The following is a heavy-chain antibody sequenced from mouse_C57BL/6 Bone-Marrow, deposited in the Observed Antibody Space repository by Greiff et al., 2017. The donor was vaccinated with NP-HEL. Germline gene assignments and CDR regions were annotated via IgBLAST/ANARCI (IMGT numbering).Heavy chain of an antibody. D-gene: IGHD1-1*01. CDR2: IYIGNGYT. CDR3: ASPGIFYYGSSYYWYFDV. J-gene: IGHJ1*03. V-gene: IGHV1-58*01. Sequence: VQLKESGAELVRPGSSVKMSCKTSGYTFTSYGINWVKQRPGQGLEWIGYIYIGNGYTEYNEKFKGKATLTSDTSSSTAYMQLSSLTSEDSAIYFCASPGIFYYGSSYYWYFDVWGTGTTVTVSS. CDR1: GYTFTSYG.